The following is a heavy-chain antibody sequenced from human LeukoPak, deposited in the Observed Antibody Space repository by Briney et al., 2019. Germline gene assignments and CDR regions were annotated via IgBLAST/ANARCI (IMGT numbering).Heavy chain of an antibody. CDR1: GDSMNSYY. J-gene: IGHJ4*02. V-gene: IGHV4-4*07. Sequence: SETLSLTCNVSGDSMNSYYWTWIRQPAGKGLEWIGRIYTSGSTNYNPSLKSRVTMSVDTSKNQFSLKLSSVTAADTAVYYCARDSMVRGVIRGGFDYWGQGTLVTVSS. D-gene: IGHD3-10*01. CDR2: IYTSGST. CDR3: ARDSMVRGVIRGGFDY.